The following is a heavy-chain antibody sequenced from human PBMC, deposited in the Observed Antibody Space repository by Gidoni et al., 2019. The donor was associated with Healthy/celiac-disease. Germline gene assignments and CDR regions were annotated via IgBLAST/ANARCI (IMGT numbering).Heavy chain of an antibody. V-gene: IGHV4-39*01. CDR3: ARLLGQQLVPIDY. CDR2: IYYSGST. Sequence: QLQLQESGPGLVKPSETLSLTCTVSGGSISSSSYYWGWIRQPPGKGLEWIGSIYYSGSTYYNPSLKSRVTISVDTSKNQFSLKLSSVTAADTAVYYCARLLGQQLVPIDYWGQGTLVTVSS. CDR1: GGSISSSSYY. J-gene: IGHJ4*02. D-gene: IGHD6-13*01.